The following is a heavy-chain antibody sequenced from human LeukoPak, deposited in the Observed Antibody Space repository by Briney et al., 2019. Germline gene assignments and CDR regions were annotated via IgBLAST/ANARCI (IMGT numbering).Heavy chain of an antibody. CDR2: INTNTGKS. CDR3: ARSRRVVVPSSLNAADDYYYYLDL. Sequence: ASVKVSCKTSGYTFTDYSIHWVRQAPGQGLECLGGINTNTGKSTYAQGFTGRFVFSFDTSVSMAYLQITSLTAEDAAIYFCARSRRVVVPSSLNAADDYYYYLDLWGKGTTVTVSS. CDR1: GYTFTDYS. V-gene: IGHV7-4-1*04. J-gene: IGHJ6*03. D-gene: IGHD2-21*02.